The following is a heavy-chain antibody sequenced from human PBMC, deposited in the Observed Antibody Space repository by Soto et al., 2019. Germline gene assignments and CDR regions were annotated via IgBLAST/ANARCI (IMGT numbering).Heavy chain of an antibody. CDR1: GFTFSSYW. CDR3: ARSRRNWNHLPGAFDI. D-gene: IGHD1-1*01. CDR2: INSDGSST. Sequence: EVQLVESGGGLVQPGGSLRLSCVASGFTFSSYWMHWVRQVPGKGLVWVSRINSDGSSTSYADSVKGRFTISRDNAKNTLYLQMNSLRAEDTAVYYCARSRRNWNHLPGAFDIWGQGTMVTVSS. V-gene: IGHV3-74*01. J-gene: IGHJ3*02.